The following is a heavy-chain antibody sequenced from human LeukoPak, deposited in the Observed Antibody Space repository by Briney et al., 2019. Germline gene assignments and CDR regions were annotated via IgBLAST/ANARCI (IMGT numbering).Heavy chain of an antibody. Sequence: SETLSLTCAVYGGSFSGYYWSWIRQPPGKGLEWIGEINHGGSTNYNPSLKSRVTISVDTSKNQFSLKLSSVTAADTAVYYCARGAVITMVRGVIPPYRYFDLWGRGTLVTVSS. CDR3: ARGAVITMVRGVIPPYRYFDL. CDR2: INHGGST. D-gene: IGHD3-10*01. CDR1: GGSFSGYY. V-gene: IGHV4-34*01. J-gene: IGHJ2*01.